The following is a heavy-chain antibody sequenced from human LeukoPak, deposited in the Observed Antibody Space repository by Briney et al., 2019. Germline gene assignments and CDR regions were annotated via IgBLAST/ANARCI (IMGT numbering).Heavy chain of an antibody. J-gene: IGHJ3*02. CDR2: ITWNSDRK. Sequence: GGSLRLSCAASGFTFDDYAMHWVRQAPGKGLEWVSGITWNSDRKGYADSVKGRFTISRDNAKNSLYLQMSSLRAEDMALYYCAKAAGSGYYNDAFDIWGQGTMVTVSS. CDR1: GFTFDDYA. D-gene: IGHD3-22*01. V-gene: IGHV3-9*03. CDR3: AKAAGSGYYNDAFDI.